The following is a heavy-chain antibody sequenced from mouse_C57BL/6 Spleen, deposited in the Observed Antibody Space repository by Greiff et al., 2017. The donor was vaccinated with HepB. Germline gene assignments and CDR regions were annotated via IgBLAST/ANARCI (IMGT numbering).Heavy chain of an antibody. CDR2: ISSGGDYI. V-gene: IGHV5-9-1*02. CDR1: GFTFSSYA. J-gene: IGHJ1*03. CDR3: TREYYGSGGYFDV. D-gene: IGHD1-1*01. Sequence: EVQGVESGEGLVKPGGSLKLSCAASGFTFSSYAMSWVRQTPEKRLEWVAYISSGGDYIYYADTVKGRFTISKDNARNTLYLQMSSLKSEDTAMYYCTREYYGSGGYFDVWGTGTTVTVSS.